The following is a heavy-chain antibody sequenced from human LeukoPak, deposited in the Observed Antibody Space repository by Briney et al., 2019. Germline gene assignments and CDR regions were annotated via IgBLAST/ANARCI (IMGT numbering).Heavy chain of an antibody. CDR2: INPSGGST. V-gene: IGHV1-46*01. D-gene: IGHD7-27*01. CDR1: GYTFTSYY. J-gene: IGHJ3*02. Sequence: ASVKVSCKASGYTFTSYYMHWVRQAPGQGLEWMGIINPSGGSTSYAQKFQGRVTMTRDTSTSTVYMELSSLRPEDTAVYYCASPQLGFHDAFDIWGQGTMVTVSS. CDR3: ASPQLGFHDAFDI.